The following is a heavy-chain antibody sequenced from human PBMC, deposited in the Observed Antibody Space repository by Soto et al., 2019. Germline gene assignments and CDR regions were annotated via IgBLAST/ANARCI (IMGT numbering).Heavy chain of an antibody. V-gene: IGHV3-21*01. CDR2: ISSSSSYI. D-gene: IGHD2-2*01. J-gene: IGHJ4*02. CDR3: ARDYRDCSSTSCYAEETFDY. Sequence: EVQLVESGGGLVKPRGSLRLSCAASGFTFSSYSMNWVRQAPGKGLEWVSAISSSSSYIYYADSVKGRFTISRDNAKNSLYLQMNSLRAEDTAVYYCARDYRDCSSTSCYAEETFDYWGQGTLVTVSS. CDR1: GFTFSSYS.